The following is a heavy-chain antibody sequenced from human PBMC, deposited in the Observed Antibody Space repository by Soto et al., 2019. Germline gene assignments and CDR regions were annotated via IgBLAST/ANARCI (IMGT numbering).Heavy chain of an antibody. CDR3: ARAGITGTSDAFDI. Sequence: QLKLQESGSGLVKPSQTLSLTCAVSGGSISSGGYSWSWIRQPPGKGLEWIGYIYHSGSTYYNPSLKSRVTISVDRSKNQFSLKLSSVTAADTAVYYCARAGITGTSDAFDIWGQGTMVTVSS. V-gene: IGHV4-30-2*01. D-gene: IGHD1-7*01. J-gene: IGHJ3*02. CDR1: GGSISSGGYS. CDR2: IYHSGST.